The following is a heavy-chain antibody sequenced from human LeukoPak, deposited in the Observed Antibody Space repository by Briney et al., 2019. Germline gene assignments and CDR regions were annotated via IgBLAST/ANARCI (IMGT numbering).Heavy chain of an antibody. Sequence: ASVKVSCNASGYTFTAHYIHGVSQVPGQGLQWMGWINPNSGGTNYPQKFQGRVTMTTDTSISTAYMELSSLRSDDTAVYYCARPCYYDSSGYCHWGQGTLVTVSS. V-gene: IGHV1-2*02. CDR1: GYTFTAHY. CDR2: INPNSGGT. CDR3: ARPCYYDSSGYCH. D-gene: IGHD3-22*01. J-gene: IGHJ4*02.